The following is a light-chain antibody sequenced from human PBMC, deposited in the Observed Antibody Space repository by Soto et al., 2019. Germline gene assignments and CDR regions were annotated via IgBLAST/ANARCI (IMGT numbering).Light chain of an antibody. J-gene: IGKJ3*01. V-gene: IGKV3-20*01. CDR2: GAS. CDR1: QSVSSSY. Sequence: EIVLTQSPGTLSLSPGERATLSCRASQSVSSSYIAWFQQKPGQAPRLLIYGASSRATGIPDRFSGYGSGTDFTLTISRLEPEDFAVYYCQQYGASAGVTFGPGTKVDIK. CDR3: QQYGASAGVT.